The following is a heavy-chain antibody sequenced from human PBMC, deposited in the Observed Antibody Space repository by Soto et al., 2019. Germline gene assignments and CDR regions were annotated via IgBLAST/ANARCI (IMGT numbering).Heavy chain of an antibody. CDR2: IFYSGST. Sequence: SETLSLTCTVSGASISRYYWSWIRQPPGKGLEWIGSIFYSGSTYYNPSLKSRVTISVDTSKNQFSLKLSSVTAADTAVYYCARERPDGARLDPWGQGTLVTVSS. CDR1: GASISRYY. CDR3: ARERPDGARLDP. V-gene: IGHV4-39*07. J-gene: IGHJ5*02. D-gene: IGHD6-6*01.